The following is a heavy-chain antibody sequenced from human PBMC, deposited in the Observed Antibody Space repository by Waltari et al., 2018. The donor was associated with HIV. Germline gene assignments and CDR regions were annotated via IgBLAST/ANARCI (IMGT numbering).Heavy chain of an antibody. CDR1: GGSINFYY. J-gene: IGHJ4*02. D-gene: IGHD3-10*01. V-gene: IGHV4-59*01. Sequence: QVQLQESGPGLVRPSETLSLPCTVPGGSINFYYWSWIRQPPGKGLEWIGYVYYSGITNYNPSLQSRVTISLDTPKNQFSLQLTSVTAADTALYYCARDQGGGDFEYWGQGILVTVSS. CDR2: VYYSGIT. CDR3: ARDQGGGDFEY.